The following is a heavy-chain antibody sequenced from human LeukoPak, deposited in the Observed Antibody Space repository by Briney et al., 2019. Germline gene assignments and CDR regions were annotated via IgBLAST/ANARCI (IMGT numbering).Heavy chain of an antibody. V-gene: IGHV3-23*01. CDR2: ITDGGGGT. CDR1: GFTFSTYA. Sequence: GGSLRLSCAASGFTFSTYAMNWVRQAPGKGLEWVSEITDGGGGTDYGDSVKGRFTISRDNSKNTLYLQVNSLRAEDTAVYYCAKAYYGDPPRFLTTQGLDSWGQGTLVTVSS. D-gene: IGHD4-17*01. CDR3: AKAYYGDPPRFLTTQGLDS. J-gene: IGHJ4*02.